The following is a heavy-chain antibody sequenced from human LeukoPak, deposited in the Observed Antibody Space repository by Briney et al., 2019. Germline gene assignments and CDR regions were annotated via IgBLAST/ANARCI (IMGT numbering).Heavy chain of an antibody. J-gene: IGHJ4*02. Sequence: GASVKVSCKASGYTFSNYCMHWVRQAPGQGLEWMGILNPTYDIPIYAQKFEGRVTITRDMSTSTVYMELRSLRSDDTAVYYCARVTQTDYDFDYWGQGTLVTVSS. D-gene: IGHD4-17*01. CDR3: ARVTQTDYDFDY. V-gene: IGHV1-46*01. CDR2: LNPTYDIP. CDR1: GYTFSNYC.